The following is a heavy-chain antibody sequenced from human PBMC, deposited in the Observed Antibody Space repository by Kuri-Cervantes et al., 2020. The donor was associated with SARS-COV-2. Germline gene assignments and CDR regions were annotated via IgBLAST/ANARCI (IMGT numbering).Heavy chain of an antibody. CDR2: IYPDDSDT. Sequence: GESLKISCEGVGYSFSTYWIGWVRQMPGKGLEWMGIIYPDDSDTRYRPSFQGRVTISADTSIGTAYLRWSSLRASDTAIYYCARAVSGVSNPYYFDYWGPGTLVTVSS. CDR3: ARAVSGVSNPYYFDY. V-gene: IGHV5-51*01. CDR1: GYSFSTYW. D-gene: IGHD3-10*01. J-gene: IGHJ4*02.